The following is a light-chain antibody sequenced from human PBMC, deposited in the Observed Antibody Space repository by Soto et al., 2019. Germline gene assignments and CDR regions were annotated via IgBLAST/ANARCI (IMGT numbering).Light chain of an antibody. CDR2: EVS. CDR3: SSYAGSSSLL. J-gene: IGLJ2*01. CDR1: NSDVGGYNY. Sequence: QSALTQPPSASGSPGQSVTISCTGTNSDVGGYNYVSWYQQHPGKAPNLMIYEVSKRPSGVPDRFSGSKSGNTASLTVSGPQAEDEGEYYCSSYAGSSSLLFGGGTKLTVL. V-gene: IGLV2-8*01.